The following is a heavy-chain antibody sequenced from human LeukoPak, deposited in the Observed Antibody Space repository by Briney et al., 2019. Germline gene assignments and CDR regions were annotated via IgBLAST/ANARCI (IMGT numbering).Heavy chain of an antibody. CDR1: GGSISSSSYY. CDR2: IYYSGST. CDR3: ARYPGYSSSWYYFDY. J-gene: IGHJ4*02. D-gene: IGHD6-13*01. V-gene: IGHV4-39*07. Sequence: SETLSLTCTVSGGSISSSSYYWGWIRQPPGKGLEWIGNIYYSGSTYYNPSLKSRVTISVDTSKNQFSLKLSSVTAADTAVYYCARYPGYSSSWYYFDYWGRGTLVTVSS.